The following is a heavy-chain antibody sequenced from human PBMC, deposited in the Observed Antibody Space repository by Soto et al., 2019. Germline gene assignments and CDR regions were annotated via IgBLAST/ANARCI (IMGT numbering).Heavy chain of an antibody. Sequence: ASVKVSCKASGYTFTSYAMHWVRQAPGQRLEWMGWINAGNGNTKYSQKFQGRVTITRDTSTSTVYMELSSLRSGDTAVYYCAREIAAAGTRAFDIWGQGTMVTVSS. D-gene: IGHD6-13*01. CDR1: GYTFTSYA. CDR2: INAGNGNT. J-gene: IGHJ3*02. CDR3: AREIAAAGTRAFDI. V-gene: IGHV1-3*01.